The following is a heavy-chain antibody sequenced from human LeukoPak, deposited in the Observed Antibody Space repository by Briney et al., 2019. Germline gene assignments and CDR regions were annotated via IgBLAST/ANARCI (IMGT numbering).Heavy chain of an antibody. CDR1: GGSFSGYY. D-gene: IGHD4-17*01. V-gene: IGHV4-34*01. CDR3: ARGRGDFNYSDYVGGPIDPGNHEYFQH. Sequence: PSETLSLTCAVYGGSFSGYYWSWIRQPPGKGLEWIGEINHSGSTNYNPSLKSRVTISVDTSKNQFSLKLSSVTAADTAVYYCARGRGDFNYSDYVGGPIDPGNHEYFQHWGQGTLVTVSS. CDR2: INHSGST. J-gene: IGHJ1*01.